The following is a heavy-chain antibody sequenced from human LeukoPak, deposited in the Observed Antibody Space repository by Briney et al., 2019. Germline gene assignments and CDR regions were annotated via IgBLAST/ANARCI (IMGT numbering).Heavy chain of an antibody. CDR1: GFTFSSYA. V-gene: IGHV3-23*01. CDR3: AKSFRGIPRSHNDY. CDR2: ISGSGGST. J-gene: IGHJ4*02. Sequence: PGGSLRLSCAASGFTFSSYAMSWVRQAPGKGLEWVSAISGSGGSTYYADSVKGRFTISRDNSKNTLHLQMNSLRAEDTAVYYCAKSFRGIPRSHNDYWGQRTLVTVSS. D-gene: IGHD3-10*01.